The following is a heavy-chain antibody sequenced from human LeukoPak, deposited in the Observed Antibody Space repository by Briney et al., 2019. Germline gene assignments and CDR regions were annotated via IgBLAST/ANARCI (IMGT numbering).Heavy chain of an antibody. CDR1: GFTFTEYY. Sequence: GGSLRLSCAASGFTFTEYYMTWMRWAPGKGLEWVSYISQTGSAIYTDSVKGRFTISRDNAKNSLYLQMNSLRAEDTAVYYCAKDTLHDYVWGSYRYGYFDYWGQGTLVTVSS. CDR3: AKDTLHDYVWGSYRYGYFDY. V-gene: IGHV3-11*04. D-gene: IGHD3-16*02. CDR2: ISQTGSAI. J-gene: IGHJ4*02.